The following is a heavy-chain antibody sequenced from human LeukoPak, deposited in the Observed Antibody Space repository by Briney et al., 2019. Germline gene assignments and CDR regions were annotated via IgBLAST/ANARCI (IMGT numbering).Heavy chain of an antibody. Sequence: ASVKVSCKASGYTSSSSYMHWVRQAPGQGLEWMGVVNPSDNSRTYAQKFQGRVTMTRDRPTSTVYMELSSLRSDDTAVYYCARGDIDHWGQGTLVTVSS. CDR2: VNPSDNSR. V-gene: IGHV1-46*01. J-gene: IGHJ4*02. CDR1: GYTSSSSY. CDR3: ARGDIDH.